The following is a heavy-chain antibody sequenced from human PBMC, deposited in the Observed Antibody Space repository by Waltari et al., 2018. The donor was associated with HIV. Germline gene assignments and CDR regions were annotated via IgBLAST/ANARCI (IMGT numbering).Heavy chain of an antibody. V-gene: IGHV4-59*08. CDR1: GGSISSYY. Sequence: QVQLQESGPGLVKPSETLSLTCTVSGGSISSYYWSWIRQPRGKGSEWIWYIYYSGRTNNNPSIKSRVTISVDTSKNQFYLKLSSVTAADTAVYYCERQSVTTLYYFDYWGQGTLVTVSS. CDR2: IYYSGRT. D-gene: IGHD4-4*01. CDR3: ERQSVTTLYYFDY. J-gene: IGHJ4*02.